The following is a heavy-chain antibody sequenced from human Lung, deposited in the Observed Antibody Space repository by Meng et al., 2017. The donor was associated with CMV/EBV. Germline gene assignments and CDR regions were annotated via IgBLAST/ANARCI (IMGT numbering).Heavy chain of an antibody. V-gene: IGHV1-2*02. Sequence: SVXVSXXASGYTFTGYYMHWVRQAPGQGLEWMGWINPNSGGTNYAQKFQGRVTMTRDTSISTVYMELSRLRSDDTAVYYCARGVGYCSSTSCQVWFDPWGQGXLVTVSS. J-gene: IGHJ5*02. CDR1: GYTFTGYY. D-gene: IGHD2-2*01. CDR2: INPNSGGT. CDR3: ARGVGYCSSTSCQVWFDP.